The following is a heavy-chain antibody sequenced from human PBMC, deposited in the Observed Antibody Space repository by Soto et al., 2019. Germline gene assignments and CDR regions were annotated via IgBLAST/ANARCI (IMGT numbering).Heavy chain of an antibody. J-gene: IGHJ6*02. D-gene: IGHD3-22*01. CDR3: ARSPPGGYHYYYGLDV. V-gene: IGHV3-13*04. Sequence: GGSLRLSCAASGFTFSSYDMHWVRKATGKGLEWVSAIGTAGDTYYPGSVKGRFTISRENAKNSLYLQMNSLRAGDTAVYYCARSPPGGYHYYYGLDVWGQGTTVTVSS. CDR2: IGTAGDT. CDR1: GFTFSSYD.